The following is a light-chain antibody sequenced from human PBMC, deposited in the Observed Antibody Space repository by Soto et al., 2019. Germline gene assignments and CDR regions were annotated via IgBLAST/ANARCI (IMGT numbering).Light chain of an antibody. J-gene: IGKJ4*01. CDR3: QQRSNWGLT. CDR2: GAS. Sequence: IVMTQSPATLSLSPGEKATLSCRASQSISNNFAWFQQKPGQVPRLLIYGASNRATGVSARFSGSGSGTEFTLTISSLQSEDFAVYYCQQRSNWGLTFGGGTKVDIK. V-gene: IGKV3-15*01. CDR1: QSISNN.